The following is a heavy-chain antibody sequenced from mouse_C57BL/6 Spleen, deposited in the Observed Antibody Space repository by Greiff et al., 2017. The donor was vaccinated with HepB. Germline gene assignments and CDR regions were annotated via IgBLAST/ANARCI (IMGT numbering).Heavy chain of an antibody. CDR3: ARSGLGCYAMDY. CDR2: INPNNGGT. J-gene: IGHJ4*01. V-gene: IGHV1-18*01. D-gene: IGHD3-3*01. Sequence: EVQLQQSGPELVKPGASVKIPCKASGYTFTDYNMDWVKQSHGKSLEWIGDINPNNGGTIYNQKFKGKATLSVDKSSSTAYMELRSLTSEDTAVYYCARSGLGCYAMDYWGQGNSVTVSS. CDR1: GYTFTDYN.